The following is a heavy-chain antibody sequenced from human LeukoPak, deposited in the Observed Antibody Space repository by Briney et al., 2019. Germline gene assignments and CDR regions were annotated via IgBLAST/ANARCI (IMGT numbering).Heavy chain of an antibody. D-gene: IGHD3-10*01. CDR3: AKDVLLWFGELSPFDY. Sequence: PGGSLRLSCAASGFTFSSYGMSWVRQAPGKGLEWVSAISGSGGSTYYADSVKGRFTISRDNSKNTLYLQMNSLRAEDTAVYYCAKDVLLWFGELSPFDYWGQGTLVTVSS. CDR2: ISGSGGST. CDR1: GFTFSSYG. V-gene: IGHV3-23*01. J-gene: IGHJ4*02.